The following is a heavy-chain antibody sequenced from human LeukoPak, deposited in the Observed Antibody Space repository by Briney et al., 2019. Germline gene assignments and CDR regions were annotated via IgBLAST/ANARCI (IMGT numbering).Heavy chain of an antibody. CDR1: GYTFTSYD. J-gene: IGHJ5*02. CDR3: ARGRCSSTSCRGWFDP. D-gene: IGHD2-2*01. Sequence: ASVKVSCKASGYTFTSYDINWVRQATGQGLEWMGWMNPNSGNTGYAQKFQGRVTMTRNTSISTAYMELSSLRSEDTAVYYCARGRCSSTSCRGWFDPWGQGTLVTVSS. V-gene: IGHV1-8*01. CDR2: MNPNSGNT.